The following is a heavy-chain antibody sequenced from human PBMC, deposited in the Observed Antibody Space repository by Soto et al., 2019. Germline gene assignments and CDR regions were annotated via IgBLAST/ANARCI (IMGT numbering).Heavy chain of an antibody. CDR3: AREDTAMVDNSYFYYGMDV. V-gene: IGHV3-21*06. Sequence: EVNLVESVGGLVQPGGSLRLSCSASGFIFSDYTMNWVRQAPGKGLEWVSSISDGDTFIYYADLVRGRFTISRDNAKNAVFLQIHSLRAEASGVYFCAREDTAMVDNSYFYYGMDVWGQGTTVTVSS. D-gene: IGHD5-18*01. CDR2: ISDGDTFI. J-gene: IGHJ6*02. CDR1: GFIFSDYT.